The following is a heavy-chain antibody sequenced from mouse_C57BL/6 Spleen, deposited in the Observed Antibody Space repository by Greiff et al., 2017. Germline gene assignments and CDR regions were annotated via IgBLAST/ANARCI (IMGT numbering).Heavy chain of an antibody. Sequence: EVKVVESGGGLVQPGGSLKLSCAASGFTFSDYYMYWVRQTPEKRLEWVAYISNGGGSTYYPDTVKGRFTISRDNAKNTLYLQMSRLKSEDTAMYYCARQGTTVVATEYFDVWGTGTTVTVSS. V-gene: IGHV5-12*01. CDR3: ARQGTTVVATEYFDV. J-gene: IGHJ1*03. D-gene: IGHD1-1*01. CDR2: ISNGGGST. CDR1: GFTFSDYY.